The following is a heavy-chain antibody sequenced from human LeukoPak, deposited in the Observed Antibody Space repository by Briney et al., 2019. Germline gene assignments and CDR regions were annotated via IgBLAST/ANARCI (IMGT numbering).Heavy chain of an antibody. CDR3: ARDQNQLLAYFDY. Sequence: GGSLRLSCAASGFTFSTYWMTWVRQAPGKGLEWVAIINQDGTEKYYADSVKGRFTISRDNTKNSLYLQMNRLRSEDTGIYYCARDQNQLLAYFDYWGQGTLATVSS. D-gene: IGHD2-2*01. V-gene: IGHV3-7*01. CDR1: GFTFSTYW. J-gene: IGHJ4*02. CDR2: INQDGTEK.